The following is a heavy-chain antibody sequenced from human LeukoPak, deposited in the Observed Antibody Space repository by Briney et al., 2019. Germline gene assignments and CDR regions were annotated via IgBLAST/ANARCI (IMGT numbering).Heavy chain of an antibody. CDR1: GFTFSSYG. Sequence: PGGSLRLSCAASGFTFSSYGMSWVRQAPGKGLEWVAVISSDGSYKYYADSVKGRFTISRDDSKNTLYLQMNSLRAEDTAVYYCAKPIVPGRLVTFDIWGQGTMVTVSS. D-gene: IGHD6-25*01. V-gene: IGHV3-30*18. CDR2: ISSDGSYK. J-gene: IGHJ3*02. CDR3: AKPIVPGRLVTFDI.